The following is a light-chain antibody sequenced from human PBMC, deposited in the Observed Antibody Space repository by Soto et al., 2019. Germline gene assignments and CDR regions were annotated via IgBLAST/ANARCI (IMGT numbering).Light chain of an antibody. CDR1: ALPKQY. CDR2: KDS. V-gene: IGLV3-25*03. CDR3: QSADSSGTYPGNVV. Sequence: SYELTQPPSVSVSPGQTARITCSGDALPKQYAYWYQQKPGQAPVLVIYKDSERPSGIPERFSGSSSGTTVTLTISGVQAEDEADYYCQSADSSGTYPGNVVFGGGTKLTVL. J-gene: IGLJ2*01.